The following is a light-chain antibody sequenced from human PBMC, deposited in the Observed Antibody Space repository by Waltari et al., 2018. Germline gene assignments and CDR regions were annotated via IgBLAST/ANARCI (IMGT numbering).Light chain of an antibody. J-gene: IGKJ4*01. CDR2: DAS. Sequence: SCRASHSVSRYLAWYQQIPGQAPRLLIFDASFRATGIPARFSGSGSETDFTLTISSLEPEDCAVYYCQQRSNWPLTFGGGTKVEIK. CDR3: QQRSNWPLT. V-gene: IGKV3-11*01. CDR1: HSVSRY.